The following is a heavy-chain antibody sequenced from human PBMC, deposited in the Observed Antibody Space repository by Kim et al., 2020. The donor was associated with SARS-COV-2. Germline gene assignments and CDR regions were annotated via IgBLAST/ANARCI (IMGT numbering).Heavy chain of an antibody. J-gene: IGHJ4*02. CDR3: ARDPVPYYYDSSGYSYYFDY. CDR1: GFTFSSYG. Sequence: GGSLRLSCAASGFTFSSYGMHWVRQAPGKVLEWVAVIWYDGSNKYYADSVKGRFTISRDNSKNTLYLQMNSLIAEDTAVYYCARDPVPYYYDSSGYSYYFDYWGQGTLVTVSS. CDR2: IWYDGSNK. D-gene: IGHD3-22*01. V-gene: IGHV3-33*01.